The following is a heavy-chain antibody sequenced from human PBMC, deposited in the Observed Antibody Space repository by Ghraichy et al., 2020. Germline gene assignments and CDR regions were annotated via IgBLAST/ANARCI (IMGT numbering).Heavy chain of an antibody. Sequence: SVKVSCKASGGTFSSYAISWVRQAPGQGLEWMGGIIPIFGTANYAQKFQGRVTITADESTSTAYMELSSLRSEDTAVYYCARGRQLVGRYNWFDPWGQGTLVTVSS. CDR1: GGTFSSYA. D-gene: IGHD6-13*01. CDR3: ARGRQLVGRYNWFDP. V-gene: IGHV1-69*13. J-gene: IGHJ5*02. CDR2: IIPIFGTA.